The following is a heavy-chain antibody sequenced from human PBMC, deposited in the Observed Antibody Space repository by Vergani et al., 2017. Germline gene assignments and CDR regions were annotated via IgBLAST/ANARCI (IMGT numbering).Heavy chain of an antibody. V-gene: IGHV1-2*02. D-gene: IGHD6-19*01. CDR1: GYTFTGYY. J-gene: IGHJ4*02. Sequence: QVQLVQSGAEVKKPGASVKVSCKASGYTFTGYYMHWVRQAPGQGLEWMGWINPNSGGTNYAQKFQGRVTMTRDTSISTAYMELSRLRSDDTAVYYCARTLITVAGRSPNYFDYWGQGTLVTVSS. CDR2: INPNSGGT. CDR3: ARTLITVAGRSPNYFDY.